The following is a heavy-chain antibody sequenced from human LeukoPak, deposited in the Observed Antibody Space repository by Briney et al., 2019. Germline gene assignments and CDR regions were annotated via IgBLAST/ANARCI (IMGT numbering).Heavy chain of an antibody. CDR2: IYYSGST. D-gene: IGHD3-3*01. J-gene: IGHJ4*02. V-gene: IGHV4-30-4*01. Sequence: SETLSLTCTVSGGSISSGDYYWSWIRQPPGKGLEWIGYIYYSGSTYYNPSLKSRVTISVDTSKNQFSLKLSSVTAADTAVYYCARHEATIFGVVTTTNFDYWGQGTLVTVSS. CDR3: ARHEATIFGVVTTTNFDY. CDR1: GGSISSGDYY.